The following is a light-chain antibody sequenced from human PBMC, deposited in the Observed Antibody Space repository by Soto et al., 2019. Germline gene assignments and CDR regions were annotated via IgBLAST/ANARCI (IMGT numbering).Light chain of an antibody. J-gene: IGKJ1*01. CDR2: GAS. Sequence: EIVLTQSPGTPSLSPGERATLSCSASQTVSSSFLAWYQQKPGQAPRLLIHGASSRATGIPDRFSGSGSGADFTLTISRLEPEDFAVYYCQQYGSSPRTFGQGTKVDIK. CDR1: QTVSSSF. CDR3: QQYGSSPRT. V-gene: IGKV3-20*01.